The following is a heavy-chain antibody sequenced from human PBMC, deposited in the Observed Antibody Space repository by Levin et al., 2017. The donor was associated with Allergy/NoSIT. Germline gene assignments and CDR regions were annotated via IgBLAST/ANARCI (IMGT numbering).Heavy chain of an antibody. D-gene: IGHD3-3*01. CDR1: GYTFINYS. Sequence: GESLKISCKASGYTFINYSITWVRQAPGQGLEWMGWISVNNGNTNYGQKFQGRVTMTTDTSTSTAYMELRSLRSDDTAVYYCARESYDSWSTCSYWGQGTLVTVSS. CDR2: ISVNNGNT. J-gene: IGHJ4*02. V-gene: IGHV1-18*01. CDR3: ARESYDSWSTCSY.